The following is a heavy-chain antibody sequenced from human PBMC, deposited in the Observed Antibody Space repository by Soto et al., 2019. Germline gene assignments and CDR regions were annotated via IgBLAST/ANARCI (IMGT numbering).Heavy chain of an antibody. J-gene: IGHJ5*01. Sequence: XESLKISCKAYGYNFTAFWIHWVRQMPGKGLEWLGNIDPSDSYTNYSPSFEGHVTISTDNSITTAYLQWSRLRASDTALYFCARVHKNWFDSWAQGTMVTASS. V-gene: IGHV5-10-1*01. CDR3: ARVHKNWFDS. CDR1: GYNFTAFW. CDR2: IDPSDSYT.